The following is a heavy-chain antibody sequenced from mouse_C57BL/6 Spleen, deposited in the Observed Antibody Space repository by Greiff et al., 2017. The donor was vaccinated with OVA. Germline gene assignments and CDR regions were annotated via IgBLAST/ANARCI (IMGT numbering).Heavy chain of an antibody. D-gene: IGHD3-2*02. CDR2: IYPRDGST. Sequence: VQLQQSGPELVKPGASVTLSCKASGYTFTSYDINWVQQRPGQGLEWIGWIYPRDGSTKYYEKLKGKATLTVDTTSSTAYMELHSLTAEDTAVYFCTKSTAQATIAYWGQGTLVTVSA. V-gene: IGHV1-85*01. CDR1: GYTFTSYD. J-gene: IGHJ3*01. CDR3: TKSTAQATIAY.